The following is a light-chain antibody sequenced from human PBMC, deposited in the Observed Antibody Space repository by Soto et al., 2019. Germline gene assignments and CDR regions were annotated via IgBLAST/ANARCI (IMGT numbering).Light chain of an antibody. Sequence: QSALTQPPSASGSPGQSVTISCTGASSDVGGYSYVSSYQQHPGKAPKLMIYEVSKRPSGVPDRFSGSKSGNTASLTVSGLQAEDEADYYCSSYGGSNNLVFGGGTKLTVL. J-gene: IGLJ2*01. CDR2: EVS. V-gene: IGLV2-8*01. CDR1: SSDVGGYSY. CDR3: SSYGGSNNLV.